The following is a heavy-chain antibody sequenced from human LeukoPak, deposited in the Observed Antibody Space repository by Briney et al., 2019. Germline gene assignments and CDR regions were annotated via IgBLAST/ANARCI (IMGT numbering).Heavy chain of an antibody. CDR3: ARDGSYGLDY. J-gene: IGHJ4*02. D-gene: IGHD5-18*01. CDR1: GFTFSNYE. V-gene: IGHV3-48*03. CDR2: ISSSGSTI. Sequence: PGGSLRLPCAASGFTFSNYEMNWVRQAPGKGLEWVSYISSSGSTIYYADSVKGRFTISRDNAKNSLYLQMNSLRAEDTAVYYCARDGSYGLDYWGQGTRVTVSS.